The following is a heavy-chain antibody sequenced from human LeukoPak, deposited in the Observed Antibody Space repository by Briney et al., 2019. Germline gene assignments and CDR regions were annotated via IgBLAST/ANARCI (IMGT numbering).Heavy chain of an antibody. V-gene: IGHV3-23*01. CDR3: ARDSSMLRGPLVIYYFDY. Sequence: GGSLRLSCAASDFSFITYAMSWVRQAPGKGLEWVSTISGGGDATYYADSVKGRFTISRDNSKNTLYLQMNSLRVEDTAVYYCARDSSMLRGPLVIYYFDYWGQGTLVTVSS. CDR2: ISGGGDAT. D-gene: IGHD3-10*01. CDR1: DFSFITYA. J-gene: IGHJ4*02.